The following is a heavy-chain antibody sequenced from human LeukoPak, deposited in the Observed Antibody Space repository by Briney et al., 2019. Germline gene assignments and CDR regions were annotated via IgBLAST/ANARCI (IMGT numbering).Heavy chain of an antibody. D-gene: IGHD6-19*01. CDR1: GLTFSSIA. Sequence: GGSLRFYCAASGLTFSSIALSWDRQAPGKGLVWVSNLSGSGGSTYYADSVKGRFTIAIDNSKNTLYLQMNSRRAEDTAVYYCAKSLRNSSVWEACDYWGQGTLVTVSS. CDR3: AKSLRNSSVWEACDY. CDR2: LSGSGGST. V-gene: IGHV3-23*01. J-gene: IGHJ4*02.